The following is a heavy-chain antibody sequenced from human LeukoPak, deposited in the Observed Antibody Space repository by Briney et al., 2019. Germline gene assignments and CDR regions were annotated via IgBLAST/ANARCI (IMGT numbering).Heavy chain of an antibody. V-gene: IGHV4-31*03. J-gene: IGHJ5*02. Sequence: SETLFLTCTVSGGSISSGGYYWSWIRQHPGKGLEWIGYIYYSGSTYYNPSLKSRVTISVDTSKNQFSLKLSSVTAADTAVYYCAKTYYYDSSGYPADNWFDPWGQGTLVTVSS. CDR3: AKTYYYDSSGYPADNWFDP. D-gene: IGHD3-22*01. CDR1: GGSISSGGYY. CDR2: IYYSGST.